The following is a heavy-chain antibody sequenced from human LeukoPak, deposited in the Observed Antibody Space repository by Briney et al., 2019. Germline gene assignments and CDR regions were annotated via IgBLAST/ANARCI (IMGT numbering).Heavy chain of an antibody. V-gene: IGHV4-4*02. D-gene: IGHD6-19*01. CDR2: IYHSGST. CDR3: ASIAEASSGWYFDY. CDR1: GGSISSSNW. J-gene: IGHJ4*02. Sequence: PSETLSLTCAVSGGSISSSNWWSWVRQPPGKGLEWIGEIYHSGSTNYNPSLKSRVTISVDKSKNQFSLKLSSVTAADTAVYYCASIAEASSGWYFDYWGQGTLVTVSS.